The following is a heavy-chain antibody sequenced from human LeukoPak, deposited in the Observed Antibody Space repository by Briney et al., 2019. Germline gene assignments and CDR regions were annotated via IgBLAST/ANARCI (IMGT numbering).Heavy chain of an antibody. CDR3: ARRYCGGDCYAYDAFDI. J-gene: IGHJ3*02. Sequence: GGSLRLSCAASGFTFSSYSMNWVRQAPGKGLEWVSSISSSSSYIYYADSVKGRFTISRDNAKNSLYLQMNSLRAEDTAVYYCARRYCGGDCYAYDAFDIWGQGTLVTVSS. CDR1: GFTFSSYS. V-gene: IGHV3-21*01. D-gene: IGHD2-21*02. CDR2: ISSSSSYI.